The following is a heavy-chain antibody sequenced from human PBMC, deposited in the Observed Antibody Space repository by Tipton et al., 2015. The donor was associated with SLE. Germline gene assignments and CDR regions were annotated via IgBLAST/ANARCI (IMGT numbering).Heavy chain of an antibody. Sequence: GLVKPSETLSLTCAVNGGSVSGYYWSWIRQPPGKGLEWIGEINHVGSTNYNPSLKSRVTTSVDTSKNQFSLKLSSVTAADTAVYYCASSTGWLAFFDYWGQGTLATVSS. V-gene: IGHV4-34*01. CDR2: INHVGST. CDR3: ASSTGWLAFFDY. J-gene: IGHJ4*02. D-gene: IGHD6-19*01. CDR1: GGSVSGYY.